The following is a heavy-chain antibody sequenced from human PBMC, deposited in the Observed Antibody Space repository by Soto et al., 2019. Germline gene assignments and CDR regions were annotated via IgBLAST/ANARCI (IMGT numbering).Heavy chain of an antibody. CDR1: GFTFSSYG. CDR3: AKDRMHSNNVWDPLDI. V-gene: IGHV3-33*06. J-gene: IGHJ3*02. CDR2: IWYDGSNK. D-gene: IGHD1-26*01. Sequence: QVQLVESGGGVVQPGRSLRLSCAASGFTFSSYGMHWVRQAPGKGLEWVAVIWYDGSNKYYADSVKGRFTISRDNSKNTLYLQMNSLRAEDTAVYYCAKDRMHSNNVWDPLDIWGQGTMVTVSS.